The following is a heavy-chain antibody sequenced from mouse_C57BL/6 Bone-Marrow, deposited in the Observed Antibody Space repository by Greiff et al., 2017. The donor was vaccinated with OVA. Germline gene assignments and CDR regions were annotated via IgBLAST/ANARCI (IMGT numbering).Heavy chain of an antibody. J-gene: IGHJ2*01. CDR1: GYTFTSYG. Sequence: VMLVESGAELARPGASVKLSCKASGYTFTSYGISWVKQRTGQGLEWIGEIYPRSGNTYYNEKFKGKATLTADKSSSTAYMELRSLTSEDSAVYFCARDGTGYFDYWGQGTTLTVSS. D-gene: IGHD4-1*01. V-gene: IGHV1-81*01. CDR2: IYPRSGNT. CDR3: ARDGTGYFDY.